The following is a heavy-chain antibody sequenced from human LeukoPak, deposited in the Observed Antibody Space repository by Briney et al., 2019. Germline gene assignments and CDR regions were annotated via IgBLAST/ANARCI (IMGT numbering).Heavy chain of an antibody. CDR2: MNPNSGNT. J-gene: IGHJ4*02. CDR3: ARVLRYCSSTSCSYYFDY. Sequence: ASVKVSCKASGYTFTSYDINWVRQATGQGLEWMGWMNPNSGNTGYAQKFQGRVTMTRNTSISTAYMELSNLRSEDTAVYYCARVLRYCSSTSCSYYFDYWGQGTLVTVSS. D-gene: IGHD2-2*01. CDR1: GYTFTSYD. V-gene: IGHV1-8*01.